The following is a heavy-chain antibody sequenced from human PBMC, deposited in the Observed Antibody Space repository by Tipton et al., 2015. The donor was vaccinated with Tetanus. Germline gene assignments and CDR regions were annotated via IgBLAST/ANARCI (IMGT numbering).Heavy chain of an antibody. CDR2: ISYDGINK. CDR3: ARGTSRIVYYFDY. Sequence: SLRLSCAASGFRFSYSGMHWVRQAPGKGLEWVALISYDGINKYYADSVKGRITVSRDNSKNTLYLQMNSLRAEDTAVYYCARGTSRIVYYFDYWGQGTLVTVSS. J-gene: IGHJ4*02. CDR1: GFRFSYSG. V-gene: IGHV3-30*03. D-gene: IGHD2-21*01.